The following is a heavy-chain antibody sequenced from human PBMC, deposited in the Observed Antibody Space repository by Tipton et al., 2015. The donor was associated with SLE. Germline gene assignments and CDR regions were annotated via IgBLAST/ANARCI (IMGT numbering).Heavy chain of an antibody. J-gene: IGHJ4*02. Sequence: TLSLTCTVSGYSISSYYWSWIRQPPGKGLEWIGYIYTSGSTNYNPSLKSRVTISVDTSKNQFSLKLSSVTAADTAVYYCASRTPITIFGVVDYWGQGTLVTVSS. CDR1: GYSISSYY. CDR2: IYTSGST. D-gene: IGHD3-3*01. CDR3: ASRTPITIFGVVDY. V-gene: IGHV4-4*09.